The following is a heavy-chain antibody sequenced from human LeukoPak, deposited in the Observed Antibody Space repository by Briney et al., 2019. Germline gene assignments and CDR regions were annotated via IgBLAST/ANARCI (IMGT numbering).Heavy chain of an antibody. CDR1: EFTFSSYW. Sequence: GGSLRLSCAASEFTFSSYWMSWVRQAPGKGLEWVSAVSGSGGSTYYADSVKGRFTISRDNSKNTLYLQMNSLRAEDTAVYYCAKDLHDILTGYPPGYFDYWGQGTLVTVSS. J-gene: IGHJ4*02. CDR3: AKDLHDILTGYPPGYFDY. V-gene: IGHV3-23*01. CDR2: VSGSGGST. D-gene: IGHD3-9*01.